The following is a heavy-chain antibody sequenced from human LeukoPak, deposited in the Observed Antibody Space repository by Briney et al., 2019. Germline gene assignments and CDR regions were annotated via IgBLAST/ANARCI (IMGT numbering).Heavy chain of an antibody. V-gene: IGHV4-39*01. CDR3: AGQTSSLNWFDP. D-gene: IGHD6-13*01. J-gene: IGHJ5*02. CDR1: GGSLSSSSYY. CDR2: IYYSGST. Sequence: SETLSLTCTVSGGSLSSSSYYWGWLRQPPGKGLEWMGSIYYSGSTYYNPSLKSPVTVSVDTSKHPFSLKLGSVTAADTAVYYCAGQTSSLNWFDPWGEGALVTVSS.